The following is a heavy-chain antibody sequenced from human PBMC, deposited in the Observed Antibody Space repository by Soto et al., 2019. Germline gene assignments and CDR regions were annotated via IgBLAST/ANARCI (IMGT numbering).Heavy chain of an antibody. Sequence: QVQLQESGPGLVKPSETLSVTCTVSGGSISSYYWSWIRQPPGKGLEWIGYIYYSESTNYNPSLKSRVIISVDTSNNQFSLRLSSVTAADSAVYYCARAYYDTSGSSLDSWGQLTLITVSS. CDR3: ARAYYDTSGSSLDS. CDR1: GGSISSYY. CDR2: IYYSEST. J-gene: IGHJ5*01. V-gene: IGHV4-59*01. D-gene: IGHD3-22*01.